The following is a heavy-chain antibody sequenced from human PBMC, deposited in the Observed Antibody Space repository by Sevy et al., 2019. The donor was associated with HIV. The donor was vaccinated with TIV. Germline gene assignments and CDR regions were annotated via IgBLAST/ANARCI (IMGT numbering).Heavy chain of an antibody. CDR1: GFTFSSYA. Sequence: GGFLRLSCAASGFTFSSYAMSWVRQAPGKGLEWVSAISGSGGSTYYADSVKGRFTISRDNSKNTLYLQMNSLRAEDTAVYYCANSTATASAAGTVGAWFDPWGQGTLVTVSS. CDR2: ISGSGGST. J-gene: IGHJ5*02. V-gene: IGHV3-23*01. D-gene: IGHD6-13*01. CDR3: ANSTATASAAGTVGAWFDP.